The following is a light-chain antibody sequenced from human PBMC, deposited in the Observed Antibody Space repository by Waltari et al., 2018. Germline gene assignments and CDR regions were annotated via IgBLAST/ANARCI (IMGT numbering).Light chain of an antibody. CDR2: HAS. CDR3: QNHERLPAM. Sequence: EIVLTQSPGTLSLSPGERATLSCRASQNVGTYLAWYQQKPGQAPRLLIYHASGRATGIPDRFSGSGSGTDFSLTISRLEPEDFAVYYCQNHERLPAMFGQGTNVEIK. CDR1: QNVGTY. V-gene: IGKV3-20*01. J-gene: IGKJ1*01.